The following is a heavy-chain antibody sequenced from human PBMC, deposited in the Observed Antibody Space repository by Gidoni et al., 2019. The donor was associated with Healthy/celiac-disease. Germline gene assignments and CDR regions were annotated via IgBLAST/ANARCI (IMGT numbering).Heavy chain of an antibody. D-gene: IGHD3-22*01. CDR2: ISGSGGST. Sequence: EVQLLESGGGLVQPGGSLRLYCSAPGFTFSSYAMSRVRTAPGKGLEWVSAISGSGGSTYYADSVKGRFTISRDNSKNTLYLQMNSLRAEDTAVYYCAKDGGYYDSSGYYSDYWGQGTLVTVSS. CDR1: GFTFSSYA. V-gene: IGHV3-23*01. J-gene: IGHJ4*02. CDR3: AKDGGYYDSSGYYSDY.